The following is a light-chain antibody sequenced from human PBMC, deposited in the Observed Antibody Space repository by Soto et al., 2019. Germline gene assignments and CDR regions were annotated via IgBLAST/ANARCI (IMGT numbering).Light chain of an antibody. J-gene: IGLJ3*02. CDR3: CSYAGRLNWV. CDR2: DVS. Sequence: QSALTRPRSVSGSPGQSVTISCTGTSSDVGGYNYVSWYQQHPGKAPKVMLYDVSKRPSGVPDRFSGSKSGNTASLTISGLQAEDEADYYCCSYAGRLNWVFGGGTKLTVL. CDR1: SSDVGGYNY. V-gene: IGLV2-11*01.